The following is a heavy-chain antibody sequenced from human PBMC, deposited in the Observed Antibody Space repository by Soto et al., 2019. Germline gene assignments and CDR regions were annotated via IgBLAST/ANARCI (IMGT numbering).Heavy chain of an antibody. CDR1: GFTFSDYY. CDR3: ARDRTLVRGVMSAFDI. Sequence: QVQLVESGVGLVKPGGSLRLSCAASGFTFSDYYMSWIRQAPGKGLEWVSYISSSGSTIYYADSVKGRFTISRDNAKNSLYLQMNSMRAEDTAVYYCARDRTLVRGVMSAFDIWGQGTMVTVSS. J-gene: IGHJ3*02. V-gene: IGHV3-11*01. CDR2: ISSSGSTI. D-gene: IGHD3-10*01.